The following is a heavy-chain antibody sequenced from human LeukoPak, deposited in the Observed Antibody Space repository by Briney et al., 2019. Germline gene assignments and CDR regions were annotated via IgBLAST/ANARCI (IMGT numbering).Heavy chain of an antibody. V-gene: IGHV3-23*01. CDR3: AKQSSKYSNNWFEEF. CDR1: GFTFSSSA. CDR2: ISGAGVTT. Sequence: GGSLRLSCAASGFTFSSSAMSWVRQAPGKGLEWVSTISGAGVTTHFADSVRGRFTISRDNSKNTLYLQMNSLRAEDTAVYYCAKQSSKYSNNWFEEFWGQGTLVTVSS. D-gene: IGHD6-13*01. J-gene: IGHJ4*02.